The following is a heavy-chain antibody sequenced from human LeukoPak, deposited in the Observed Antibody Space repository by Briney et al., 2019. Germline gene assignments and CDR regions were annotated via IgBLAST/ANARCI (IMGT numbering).Heavy chain of an antibody. J-gene: IGHJ3*02. CDR3: ARGGAGGAFDI. V-gene: IGHV4-59*01. CDR1: GGSISSYY. CDR2: IYYSGST. Sequence: SETLSLTCTVSGGSISSYYWSWIRQPPGKGLEWIGYIYYSGSTNYNPSLKSRVTTSVDTSKNQFSLKLSSVTAADTAVYYCARGGAGGAFDIWGQGTMVTVSS. D-gene: IGHD1-26*01.